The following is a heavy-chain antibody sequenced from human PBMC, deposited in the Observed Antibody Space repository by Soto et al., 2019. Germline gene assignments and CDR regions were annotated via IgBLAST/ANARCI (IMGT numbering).Heavy chain of an antibody. V-gene: IGHV1-18*01. Sequence: ASVKVSCKASGYTFTSYCISWVRQASGQGLEWMGWISAYNGNTNYAQKLQGRVTMTTDTSTSTAYMELRSLRSDDTAVYYCARVYYDFWSGYFGYYFDYWGQGTLVTVSS. CDR2: ISAYNGNT. D-gene: IGHD3-3*01. CDR3: ARVYYDFWSGYFGYYFDY. CDR1: GYTFTSYC. J-gene: IGHJ4*02.